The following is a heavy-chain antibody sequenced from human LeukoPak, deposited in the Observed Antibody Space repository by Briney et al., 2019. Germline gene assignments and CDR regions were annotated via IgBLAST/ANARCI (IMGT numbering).Heavy chain of an antibody. D-gene: IGHD3-10*01. CDR3: ARTPPLYGSGSYSHKPLDY. Sequence: GGSLRLSCAASGFTFSSYSMNWVRQAPGKGLEWVSSISSSSSYIYYADSVKGRFTISRDNAKNSLYLQMNSLRAEDTAVYYCARTPPLYGSGSYSHKPLDYWGQGTLVTVSS. V-gene: IGHV3-21*01. J-gene: IGHJ4*02. CDR1: GFTFSSYS. CDR2: ISSSSSYI.